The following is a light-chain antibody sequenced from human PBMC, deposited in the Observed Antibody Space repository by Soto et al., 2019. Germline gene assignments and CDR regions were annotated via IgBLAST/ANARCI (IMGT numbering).Light chain of an antibody. CDR1: SSNIGSNT. CDR2: SNN. CDR3: ATWADGLNSYV. J-gene: IGLJ1*01. V-gene: IGLV1-44*01. Sequence: QSVLTQPPSASGTPGQRVTISCSGSSSNIGSNTVSWYQQLPQRAPKLLIFSNNQRPSGVPDRFSGSKSGTSASLAISGLQSEDEADYYCATWADGLNSYVFXTGTKLTVL.